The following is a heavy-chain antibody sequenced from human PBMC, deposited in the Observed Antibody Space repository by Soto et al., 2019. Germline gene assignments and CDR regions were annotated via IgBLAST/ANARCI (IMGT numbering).Heavy chain of an antibody. Sequence: QVQLVESGGGLVQPGTSLRLSCVGSGFTFRSYFIHWVRQAPGKGLEWVALTSYDGSNKYYDDSVKGRFTISRDNSRNPVDLQMDSLRLEDTALYYWARWWTTGGFDVWGQGTLVSVSS. CDR1: GFTFRSYF. D-gene: IGHD2-15*01. J-gene: IGHJ4*02. CDR2: TSYDGSNK. CDR3: ARWWTTGGFDV. V-gene: IGHV3-30*19.